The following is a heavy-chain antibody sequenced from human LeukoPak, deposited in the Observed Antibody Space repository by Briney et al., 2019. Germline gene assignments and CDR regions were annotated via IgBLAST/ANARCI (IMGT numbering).Heavy chain of an antibody. Sequence: TASETLSLTCTVSGGSISGYYWSWIRQPPGKGLEWIGYIYHSGSTYYNPSLKSRVTISVDRSKNQFSLKLSSVTAADTAVYYCAREYSSSSGTFDYWGQGTLVTVSS. CDR3: AREYSSSSGTFDY. J-gene: IGHJ4*02. CDR2: IYHSGST. D-gene: IGHD6-6*01. V-gene: IGHV4-59*12. CDR1: GGSISGYY.